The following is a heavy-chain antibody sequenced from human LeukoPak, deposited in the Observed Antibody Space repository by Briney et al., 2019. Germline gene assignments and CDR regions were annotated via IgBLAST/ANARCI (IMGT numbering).Heavy chain of an antibody. CDR1: GFTFSSYG. CDR3: ARQHYGFWLPADY. J-gene: IGHJ4*02. CDR2: ISSSGKAI. D-gene: IGHD3-3*01. Sequence: PGGSLRLSCAASGFTFSSYGMNWVRQAPGKGLEWVSYISSSGKAIYYADSVKGRFTISRDNAKNSLYLQMNSLRAEDTAVYYCARQHYGFWLPADYWGQGTLVTVSS. V-gene: IGHV3-48*03.